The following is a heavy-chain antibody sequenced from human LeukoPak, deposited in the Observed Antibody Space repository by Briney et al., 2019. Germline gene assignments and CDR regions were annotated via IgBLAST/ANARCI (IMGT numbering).Heavy chain of an antibody. V-gene: IGHV3-74*01. CDR3: AKWGYYYDRSGYSDTVDY. J-gene: IGHJ4*02. CDR1: GFTFSSYW. Sequence: GGSLRLSCTASGFTFSSYWMHWVRQAPGKGLVWVSRINSDGSTTTYADSVKGRFTISRDNSKNTLYLQMNSLRAEDTAVYYCAKWGYYYDRSGYSDTVDYWGQGTLVTVSS. CDR2: INSDGSTT. D-gene: IGHD3-22*01.